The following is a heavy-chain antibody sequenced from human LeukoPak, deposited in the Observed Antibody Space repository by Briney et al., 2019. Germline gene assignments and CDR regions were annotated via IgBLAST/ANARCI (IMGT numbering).Heavy chain of an antibody. CDR2: ISGSGGST. CDR3: ASHGTVSNYYYYMDV. Sequence: PGGSLRLSCAASGFTFSSYAMSWVRQAPGKGLEWVSAISGSGGSTYYADSVKGRFTISRDNSKNTLYLQMNSLRAEDTAVYYCASHGTVSNYYYYMDVWGKGTTVTVSS. CDR1: GFTFSSYA. V-gene: IGHV3-23*01. D-gene: IGHD5/OR15-5a*01. J-gene: IGHJ6*03.